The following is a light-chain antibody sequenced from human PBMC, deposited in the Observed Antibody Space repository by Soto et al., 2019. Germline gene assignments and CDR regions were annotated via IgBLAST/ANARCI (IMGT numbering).Light chain of an antibody. J-gene: IGKJ1*01. Sequence: DIQMTQSPSTLSASVGDRVAISCRASQSISIWLAWYQQKPGKAPKLLIYKAASLESGVPSRFSGSGSATEFTLTISSLQPADFAAYYCQQYNDYSWTFGQGTKVEIK. CDR2: KAA. CDR3: QQYNDYSWT. V-gene: IGKV1-5*03. CDR1: QSISIW.